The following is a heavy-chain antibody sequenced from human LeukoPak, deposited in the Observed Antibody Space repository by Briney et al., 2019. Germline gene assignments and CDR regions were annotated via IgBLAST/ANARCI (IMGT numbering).Heavy chain of an antibody. D-gene: IGHD4-17*01. J-gene: IGHJ4*02. CDR3: ARGRTVTTTKYYYFDY. Sequence: GGSLRLSCAASEFTFNTYWMSWVRQAPGKGLEWVANIKHDGSEKYYVDSVKGRFTISRDNSENSLYLQMNSLRVDDTAVYYCARGRTVTTTKYYYFDYWGRGALVTVSS. V-gene: IGHV3-7*03. CDR2: IKHDGSEK. CDR1: EFTFNTYW.